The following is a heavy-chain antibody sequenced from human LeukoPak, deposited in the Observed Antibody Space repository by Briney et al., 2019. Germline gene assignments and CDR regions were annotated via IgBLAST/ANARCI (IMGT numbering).Heavy chain of an antibody. J-gene: IGHJ4*02. V-gene: IGHV3-30-3*01. Sequence: PGGSLRLSCAASGFTFSTYAMPWVRQAPGKGLEWVAVISNDGSNKYYADSVKGRFTISRDNSKNTLYLQMNSLRAEDTAVYYCARGRSAHYFDYWGQGTLVTVSS. CDR3: ARGRSAHYFDY. CDR1: GFTFSTYA. CDR2: ISNDGSNK. D-gene: IGHD6-25*01.